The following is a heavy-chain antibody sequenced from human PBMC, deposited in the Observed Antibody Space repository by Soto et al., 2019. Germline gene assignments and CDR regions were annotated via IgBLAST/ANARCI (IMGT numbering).Heavy chain of an antibody. D-gene: IGHD5-18*01. J-gene: IGHJ4*02. CDR3: ARSPTDSYGYEDY. Sequence: QVQLVQSGAEVKKPGASVKVSCKASGYTFTSYDSNWVRQSTGQGLEWMGWMNPNSCNTGYAQKFQGRVTMTRNTSISTAYLELSRLRSVYTAVYYCARSPTDSYGYEDYWGQGTLVTVSS. CDR1: GYTFTSYD. CDR2: MNPNSCNT. V-gene: IGHV1-8*01.